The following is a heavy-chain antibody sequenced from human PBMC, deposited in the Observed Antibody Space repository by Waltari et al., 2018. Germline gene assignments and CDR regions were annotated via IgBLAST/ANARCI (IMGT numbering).Heavy chain of an antibody. Sequence: EVQLVESGGGLVQLGGSLRLSCVASGFTFCRSWMHWVRHAQGKGLVWEARSNGGGSGTGYEDSVRGRFTMSRDNAKNTVYLQMNSLRAEDTALYYCGRREGVVTMVRGIDQWGQGTLVTVSS. J-gene: IGHJ4*02. CDR1: GFTFCRSW. CDR2: SNGGGSGT. D-gene: IGHD3-10*01. V-gene: IGHV3-74*01. CDR3: GRREGVVTMVRGIDQ.